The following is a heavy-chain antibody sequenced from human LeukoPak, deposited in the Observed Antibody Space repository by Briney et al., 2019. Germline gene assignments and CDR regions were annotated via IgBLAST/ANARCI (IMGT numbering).Heavy chain of an antibody. CDR1: GGSISSYY. D-gene: IGHD3-9*01. CDR2: INYSGST. V-gene: IGHV4-59*12. J-gene: IGHJ6*02. Sequence: SETLSLTCTVSGGSISSYYWSWIRQPPGKGLEWIGYINYSGSTNYNPSLKSRVTISVDTSKNQFSLKLSSVTAADTAVYYCARDVRYFDWSYYYGMDVWGQGTTVTVSS. CDR3: ARDVRYFDWSYYYGMDV.